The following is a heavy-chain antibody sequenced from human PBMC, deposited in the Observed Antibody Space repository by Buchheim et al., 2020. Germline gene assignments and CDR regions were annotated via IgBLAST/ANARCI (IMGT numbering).Heavy chain of an antibody. CDR2: ISGSGGST. CDR1: GFTFSSYA. J-gene: IGHJ4*02. CDR3: AKDLRDARTLRGNIAGPYYGGNSGNY. V-gene: IGHV3-23*01. Sequence: EVQLLESGGGLVQPGGSLRLSCAASGFTFSSYAMSWVRQAPGKGLEWVSAISGSGGSTYYADSVKGRFTISRDNSKNTLYLQMNSLRAEDTAVYYCAKDLRDARTLRGNIAGPYYGGNSGNYWGQGTL. D-gene: IGHD4-23*01.